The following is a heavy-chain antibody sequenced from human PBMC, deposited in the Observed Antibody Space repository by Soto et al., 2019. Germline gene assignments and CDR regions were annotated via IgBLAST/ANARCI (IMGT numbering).Heavy chain of an antibody. CDR2: ISSTGYTK. Sequence: GGSLRLSCAASGFTFTDYAMNWVRQAPGQGLEWISYISSTGYTKYYADSVKGRFTISRDSATNSVYLQMSSLRDEDTAVYYCARGSSVDYWGQGTLVTVSS. V-gene: IGHV3-48*02. CDR1: GFTFTDYA. J-gene: IGHJ4*02. CDR3: ARGSSVDY.